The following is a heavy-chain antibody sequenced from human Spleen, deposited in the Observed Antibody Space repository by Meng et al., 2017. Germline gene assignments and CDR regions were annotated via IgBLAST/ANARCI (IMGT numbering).Heavy chain of an antibody. Sequence: GSLRLSCTVSGGSISSYYWSWIRQPPRKGLEWIGEINHSGSTNYNPSLKSRVTISVDTSKNQFSLKLSSVTAADTAVYYCARDRLLRYCSSTSCYRGAFDIWGQGTMVTVSS. CDR1: GGSISSYY. J-gene: IGHJ3*02. D-gene: IGHD2-2*01. CDR2: INHSGST. CDR3: ARDRLLRYCSSTSCYRGAFDI. V-gene: IGHV4-34*01.